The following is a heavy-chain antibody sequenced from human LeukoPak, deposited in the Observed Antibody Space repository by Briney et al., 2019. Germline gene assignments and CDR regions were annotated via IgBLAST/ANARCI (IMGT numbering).Heavy chain of an antibody. CDR3: ARRLLQFQYYYDSSAPPHAFDI. Sequence: SETLSLTCTVSGGXISSSSYYWGWLRQPPGKGLEWIGSIYYSGSTYYNPSLKSRVTISVDTSKNQFSLKLSSVTAADTAVYYCARRLLQFQYYYDSSAPPHAFDIWGQGTMVTVSS. J-gene: IGHJ3*02. D-gene: IGHD3-22*01. CDR1: GGXISSSSYY. CDR2: IYYSGST. V-gene: IGHV4-39*01.